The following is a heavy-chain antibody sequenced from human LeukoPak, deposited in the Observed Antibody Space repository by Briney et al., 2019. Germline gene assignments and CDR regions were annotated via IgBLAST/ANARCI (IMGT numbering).Heavy chain of an antibody. J-gene: IGHJ2*01. V-gene: IGHV1-69*13. D-gene: IGHD4-17*01. CDR3: ARDTVSGSIPRYFDL. CDR1: GGTFSSYA. Sequence: GASVKVSCKASGGTFSSYAISWVRQAPGQGLEWMGGIIPIFGTANYAQKFQGRVTITADESTSTAYMELSSLRSEDTAVYYCARDTVSGSIPRYFDLWGRGTLVTVSS. CDR2: IIPIFGTA.